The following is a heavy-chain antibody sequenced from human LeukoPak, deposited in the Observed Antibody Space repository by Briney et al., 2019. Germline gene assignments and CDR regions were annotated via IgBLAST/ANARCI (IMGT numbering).Heavy chain of an antibody. CDR2: IYYSGST. J-gene: IGHJ5*02. D-gene: IGHD3-10*01. V-gene: IGHV4-39*07. CDR3: ARDRGYGSGTYEFDP. Sequence: SETLSLTCTVSGDSISSGTYYWGWIRQPPGKELEWIGYIYYSGSTYYNPSLKSRVTISVDTSKNQFSLKLSAVTAADTAMYYCARDRGYGSGTYEFDPWGQGTLVIVSS. CDR1: GDSISSGTYY.